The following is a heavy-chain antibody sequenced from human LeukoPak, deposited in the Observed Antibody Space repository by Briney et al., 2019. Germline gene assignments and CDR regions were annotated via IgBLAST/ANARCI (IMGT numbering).Heavy chain of an antibody. D-gene: IGHD6-6*01. CDR3: ARGRPAHYFDS. Sequence: PGGSLGLSCAASGFTVSSTYLTWVRQAPGKGREWLSVIYSGGYTYYADSVKGRFFISRDISENMVYLQMNSLSVEDTAVYFCARGRPAHYFDSWGPGTLVTVS. CDR1: GFTVSSTY. CDR2: IYSGGYT. J-gene: IGHJ4*02. V-gene: IGHV3-66*01.